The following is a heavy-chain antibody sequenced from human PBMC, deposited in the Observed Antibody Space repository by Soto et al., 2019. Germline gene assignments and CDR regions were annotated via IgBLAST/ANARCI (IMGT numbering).Heavy chain of an antibody. J-gene: IGHJ4*02. V-gene: IGHV3-23*01. D-gene: IGHD6-19*01. CDR3: AKDLGTVIGQWLIEAADY. Sequence: GGSLRLSCAASGFTFSSYAMSWVRQAPGKGLEWVSAISGSGGSTYYADSVKGRFTISRDNSKNTLYLQMNSLRAEDTAVYYCAKDLGTVIGQWLIEAADYWDQGTLVTVSS. CDR1: GFTFSSYA. CDR2: ISGSGGST.